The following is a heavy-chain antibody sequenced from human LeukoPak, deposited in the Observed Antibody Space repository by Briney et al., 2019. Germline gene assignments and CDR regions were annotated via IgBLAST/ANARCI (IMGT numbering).Heavy chain of an antibody. V-gene: IGHV3-21*01. Sequence: GGSLRLSCAASGFTFSSYSMNWVRQAPGKGLEWVSSISSSSSYIYYADSVKGRFTISRDNAKNSLYLQMNSLRAEDTAVYYCARGDSSGYLYFQHWGQGTLVTVSS. J-gene: IGHJ1*01. CDR3: ARGDSSGYLYFQH. D-gene: IGHD3-22*01. CDR1: GFTFSSYS. CDR2: ISSSSSYI.